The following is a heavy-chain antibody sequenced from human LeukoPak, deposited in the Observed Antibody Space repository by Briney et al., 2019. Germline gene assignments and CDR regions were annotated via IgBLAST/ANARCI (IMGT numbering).Heavy chain of an antibody. CDR3: AKDGSGLTYYVDQ. CDR1: GFTITGYG. J-gene: IGHJ4*02. D-gene: IGHD5-12*01. V-gene: IGHV3-30*18. CDR2: ISYDGSNK. Sequence: PGGTLRLSCAASGFTITGYGMRWVRQTPGKGLEWVAVISYDGSNKYYADSVKGRFTISRNNSKNTMYLQMNSLRGEDAAMYYCAKDGSGLTYYVDQWGQGTLVTVSS.